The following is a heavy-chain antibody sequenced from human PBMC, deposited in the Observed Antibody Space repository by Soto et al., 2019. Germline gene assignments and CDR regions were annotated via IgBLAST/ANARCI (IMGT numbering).Heavy chain of an antibody. CDR2: ISYDGSNK. CDR1: GFTLSSYA. D-gene: IGHD2-15*01. V-gene: IGHV3-30-3*01. CDR3: ARGRSIYCSGGSCSGFDP. J-gene: IGHJ5*02. Sequence: PGGSLRLSCAASGFTLSSYAMHWVRQAPGKELEWVAGISYDGSNKYYADSVKGRFTISRDNSKNTLYLQMNSLRAEDTAVYYCARGRSIYCSGGSCSGFDPWGQGTLVTVSS.